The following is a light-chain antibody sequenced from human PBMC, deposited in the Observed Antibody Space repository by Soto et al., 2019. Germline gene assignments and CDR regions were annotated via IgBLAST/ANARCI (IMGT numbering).Light chain of an antibody. CDR1: QSISSW. Sequence: DIQMTQSPSTLSASVGDRVTITCRASQSISSWLAWYQQKPGKAPKILIYDASSLESGVPSRFRGSGSGTEFTLTISRLQPDDFATYYCQQYNSYSPTFGQGTKVDIK. CDR2: DAS. V-gene: IGKV1-5*01. J-gene: IGKJ1*01. CDR3: QQYNSYSPT.